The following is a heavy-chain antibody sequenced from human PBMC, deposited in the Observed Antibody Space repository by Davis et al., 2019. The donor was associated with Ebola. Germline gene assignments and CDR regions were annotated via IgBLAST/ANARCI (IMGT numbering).Heavy chain of an antibody. Sequence: GESLKISCAASGFTFSDYYMSWIRQALGKGLEWVSYISSSGSTIYYADSVKGRFTISRDNAKNSLYLQMNSLRAEDTAVYYCAREFRGSSSWYPKRYYYYGMDVWGQGTTVTVSS. J-gene: IGHJ6*02. V-gene: IGHV3-11*01. CDR2: ISSSGSTI. CDR3: AREFRGSSSWYPKRYYYYGMDV. CDR1: GFTFSDYY. D-gene: IGHD6-13*01.